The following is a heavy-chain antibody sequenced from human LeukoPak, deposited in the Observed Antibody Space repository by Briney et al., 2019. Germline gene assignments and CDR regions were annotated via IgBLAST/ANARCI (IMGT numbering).Heavy chain of an antibody. CDR2: ISSSSSYI. Sequence: GGSLRLSCAASGFTLDTYWMNWVRQAPGKGLEWVSSISSSSSYIYYADSVKGRFTISRDNAKNSLYLQMNSLRAEDTAVYYCASHYGSGSYYNWGQGTLVTVSS. CDR3: ASHYGSGSYYN. J-gene: IGHJ4*02. V-gene: IGHV3-21*01. CDR1: GFTLDTYW. D-gene: IGHD3-10*01.